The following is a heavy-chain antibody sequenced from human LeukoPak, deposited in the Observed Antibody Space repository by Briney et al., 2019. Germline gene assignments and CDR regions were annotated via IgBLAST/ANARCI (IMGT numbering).Heavy chain of an antibody. Sequence: ASVKVSCKASGYTFTSYGISWVRQAPGQGLEWMGWISAYNGNTNYAQKLQGRVTMTTDTSTSTAYMELRSLRSDDTAVYYCATDRLYGSGSYYNVWGQGTLVTVSS. D-gene: IGHD3-10*01. J-gene: IGHJ4*02. CDR3: ATDRLYGSGSYYNV. CDR1: GYTFTSYG. V-gene: IGHV1-18*01. CDR2: ISAYNGNT.